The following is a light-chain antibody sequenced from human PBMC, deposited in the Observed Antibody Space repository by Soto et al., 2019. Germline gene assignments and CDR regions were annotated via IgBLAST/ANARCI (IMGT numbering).Light chain of an antibody. CDR3: QQYXSSIT. V-gene: IGKV3-20*01. CDR2: GAS. Sequence: EIVLTQSPGTLSLSPGERATLSCRASQSVSSSYLAWYQQKPGQAPRLLIYGASSRATGIPDRFSGSGSGTDFTLTISRLVPEEFAVYYCQQYXSSITCGGGTKVDIK. CDR1: QSVSSSY. J-gene: IGKJ4*01.